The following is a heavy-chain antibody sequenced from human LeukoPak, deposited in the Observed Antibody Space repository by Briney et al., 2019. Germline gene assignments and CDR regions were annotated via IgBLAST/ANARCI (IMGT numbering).Heavy chain of an antibody. CDR2: ISPGDSGI. CDR1: GYSFTNFW. Sequence: GESLKISCKGSGYSFTNFWIGWVRQLPGKGLEWMGVISPGDSGIRYSPSFQGQVTISVDKSISTAYLQWSSLKASDSAMYYCAAGGASAPWGQGTLVTVSS. J-gene: IGHJ5*02. CDR3: AAGGASAP. V-gene: IGHV5-51*01. D-gene: IGHD3-16*01.